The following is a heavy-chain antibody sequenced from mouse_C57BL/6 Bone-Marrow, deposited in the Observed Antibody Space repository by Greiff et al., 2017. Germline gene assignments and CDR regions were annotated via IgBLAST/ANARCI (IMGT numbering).Heavy chain of an antibody. V-gene: IGHV5-6*01. CDR2: ISSGSSYT. CDR3: ARRGNWDDY. J-gene: IGHJ2*01. CDR1: GFTFSSYG. Sequence: EVQLMESGGDLVKPGGSLKLSCAASGFTFSSYGMSWVRQTPDKRLEWVATISSGSSYTYYPDSVKGRFTLSRDTAKNTLYLQLSSPKSEDTAMYYCARRGNWDDYWGQGTTLTVSS. D-gene: IGHD4-1*01.